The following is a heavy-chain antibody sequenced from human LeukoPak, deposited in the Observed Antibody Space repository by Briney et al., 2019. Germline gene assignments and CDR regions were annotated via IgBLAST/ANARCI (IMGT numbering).Heavy chain of an antibody. CDR3: GRGLGVAGYGMDV. V-gene: IGHV3-74*01. CDR2: INSDGSST. D-gene: IGHD6-19*01. Sequence: HPGGSLRLSCAASGFTFSSYWMHWVRQAPGKGLVWVSRINSDGSSTSYADSVKGRFTISRDNAKNTLYLQMNSLRAEDTAVYYCGRGLGVAGYGMDVWGQGTTVTGSS. J-gene: IGHJ6*02. CDR1: GFTFSSYW.